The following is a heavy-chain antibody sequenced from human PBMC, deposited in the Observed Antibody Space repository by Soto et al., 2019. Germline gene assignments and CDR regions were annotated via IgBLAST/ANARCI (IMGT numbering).Heavy chain of an antibody. J-gene: IGHJ4*02. V-gene: IGHV3-73*01. D-gene: IGHD4-17*01. Sequence: GGSLRLSCAASGFTFSIYAVHWVRQASGEGLEGVARIRSNGNNYTKPYAASDNGRFTISRDDSKNTAYLQMNSLKTEDTAVYYCTRLADYGDSVGLDYWGQGTLVTVSS. CDR1: GFTFSIYA. CDR2: IRSNGNNYTK. CDR3: TRLADYGDSVGLDY.